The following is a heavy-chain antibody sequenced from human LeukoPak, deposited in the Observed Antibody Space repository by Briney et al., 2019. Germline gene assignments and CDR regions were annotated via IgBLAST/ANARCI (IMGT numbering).Heavy chain of an antibody. J-gene: IGHJ4*02. CDR1: GFTFSSYA. CDR2: ISYDGSNK. V-gene: IGHV3-30-3*01. D-gene: IGHD3-10*01. CDR3: ARDRMVRGVIMGYYFDY. Sequence: GRSLRLSCAASGFTFSSYAMHWVRQAPGKGLEWVAVISYDGSNKYYADSVKGRFTISRDNSKNTLYLQMNSLRAEDTAVYYCARDRMVRGVIMGYYFDYWGQGTLVTVSS.